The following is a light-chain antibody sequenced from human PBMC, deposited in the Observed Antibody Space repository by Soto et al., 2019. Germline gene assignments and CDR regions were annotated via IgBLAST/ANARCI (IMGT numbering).Light chain of an antibody. Sequence: EVGLTQSPGTLSLSPGERAIISCRASQSVSSSHLAWYQHKPGQAPRLLIYAASSRAPGSPDRFSGGGSGTDFTLTISRLEPEDFAVYYCQQYGYSPIPFGQGTRLEIK. CDR2: AAS. CDR1: QSVSSSH. V-gene: IGKV3-20*01. CDR3: QQYGYSPIP. J-gene: IGKJ5*01.